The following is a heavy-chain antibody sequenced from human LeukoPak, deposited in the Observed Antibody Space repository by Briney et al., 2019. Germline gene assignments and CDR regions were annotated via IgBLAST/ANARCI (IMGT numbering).Heavy chain of an antibody. Sequence: GASLRLSCAASGFTFSTYAMTWVRQAPGRGLEWVSGISGSGDTTYYPDSVKGRFTISRDNAKNTMYMQMNSMRAEDTAVYYCAAMVVTVGAFDYWGQGTLVTVSS. CDR1: GFTFSTYA. J-gene: IGHJ4*02. D-gene: IGHD2-21*02. CDR2: ISGSGDTT. CDR3: AAMVVTVGAFDY. V-gene: IGHV3-23*01.